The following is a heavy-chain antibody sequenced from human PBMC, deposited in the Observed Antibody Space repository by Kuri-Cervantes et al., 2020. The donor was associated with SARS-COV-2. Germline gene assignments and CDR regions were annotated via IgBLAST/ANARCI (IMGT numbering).Heavy chain of an antibody. CDR3: AGVGGNCSGGSCYFSGFDY. D-gene: IGHD2-15*01. J-gene: IGHJ4*02. CDR1: GGSISSYY. V-gene: IGHV4-59*01. CDR2: IYYSGST. Sequence: GSLRLSCTVSGGSISSYYWSWIRQPPGKGLEWIGYIYYSGSTNYNPSLKSRVTISVDTSKNQFSLKLSSVTAADTAVYYRAGVGGNCSGGSCYFSGFDYWGQGTLVTVSS.